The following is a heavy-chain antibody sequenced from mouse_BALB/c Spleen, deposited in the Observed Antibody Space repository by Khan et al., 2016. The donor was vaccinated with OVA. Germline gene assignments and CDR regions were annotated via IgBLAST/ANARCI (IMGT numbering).Heavy chain of an antibody. J-gene: IGHJ3*01. V-gene: IGHV1-4*01. CDR3: VRDGAYHRNDGWVCY. CDR1: GYTFISYT. Sequence: QVHVKQSGAELARPGASVKMSCKASGYTFISYTIHWIKKRPGQGLEWIGYINPSNGYTNYNQKLKDKATLHQNKSYTTPYLQLSSMTSTDAAVYNCVRDGAYHRNDGWVCYWCQGTLVTVSA. CDR2: INPSNGYT. D-gene: IGHD2-14*01.